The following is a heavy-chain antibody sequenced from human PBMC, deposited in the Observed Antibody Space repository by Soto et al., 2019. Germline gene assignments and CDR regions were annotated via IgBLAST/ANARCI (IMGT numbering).Heavy chain of an antibody. CDR3: AHLPPDGYSLTQDAFDI. CDR2: IIPIFGTA. V-gene: IGHV1-69*13. D-gene: IGHD5-18*01. Sequence: ASVKVSCKASGGTFSSYAISWVRQAPGQGLEWMGGIIPIFGTANYAQKFQGRVTITADESTSTAYMELSSLRSEDTAVYYCAHLPPDGYSLTQDAFDIWGQGTMVTVSS. J-gene: IGHJ3*02. CDR1: GGTFSSYA.